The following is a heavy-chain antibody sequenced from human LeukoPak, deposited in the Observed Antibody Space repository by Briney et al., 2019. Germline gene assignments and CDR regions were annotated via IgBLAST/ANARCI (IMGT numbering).Heavy chain of an antibody. V-gene: IGHV3-30-3*01. CDR2: VSYDGSNK. CDR3: ARGPSVVITHFDY. D-gene: IGHD3-22*01. J-gene: IGHJ4*02. Sequence: GGSLRLSCAASGFSFRSYAMHWVRQAPGSGLEWVAVVSYDGSNKYYADSVKGRFTISRDNSKNTVHLQMNSLRAEDTAVYYCARGPSVVITHFDYWGQGTLVTVSS. CDR1: GFSFRSYA.